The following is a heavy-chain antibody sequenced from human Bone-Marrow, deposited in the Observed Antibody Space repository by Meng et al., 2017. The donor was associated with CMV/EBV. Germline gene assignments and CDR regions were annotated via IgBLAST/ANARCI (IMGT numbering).Heavy chain of an antibody. V-gene: IGHV2-70*20. J-gene: IGHJ3*02. CDR3: ARFEPYYYDSSGYSDGAFDI. CDR1: GFSLSTSGMC. Sequence: SGPTLVKPTQTPTLTCTFSGFSLSTSGMCVSWVRQPPGKALEWLALIDWDDDKYYSTSLKTRLTISKDTSKNQVVLTMTNMDPVDTATYYCARFEPYYYDSSGYSDGAFDIWGQGTMVTVSS. CDR2: IDWDDDK. D-gene: IGHD3-22*01.